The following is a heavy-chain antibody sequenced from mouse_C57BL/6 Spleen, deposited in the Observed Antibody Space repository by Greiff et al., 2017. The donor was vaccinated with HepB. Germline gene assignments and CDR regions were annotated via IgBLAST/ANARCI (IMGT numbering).Heavy chain of an antibody. Sequence: EVKLVESGGGLVKPGGSLKLSCAASGFTFSDYGLHWVRQAPEKGLEWVAYISSGSSTIYYADTVKGRFTISRDNAKNTLFLQMTSLRSADTAMYYCARKDPTVVGYFDYWGQGTTLTVSS. CDR1: GFTFSDYG. J-gene: IGHJ2*01. V-gene: IGHV5-17*01. D-gene: IGHD1-1*01. CDR3: ARKDPTVVGYFDY. CDR2: ISSGSSTI.